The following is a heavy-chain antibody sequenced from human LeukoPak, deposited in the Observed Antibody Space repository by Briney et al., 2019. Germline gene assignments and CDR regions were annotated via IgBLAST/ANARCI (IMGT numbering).Heavy chain of an antibody. CDR1: GGSISSYY. J-gene: IGHJ4*02. V-gene: IGHV4-4*07. D-gene: IGHD3-22*01. CDR2: IYTSGST. CDR3: ARVPSFDSSGPFDY. Sequence: SETLSLTCTVSGGSISSYYWSWIRQPAGKGLEWIGRIYTSGSTNYNPSLKSRVTISVDTSKNQFSLKLSSVTAADTAVYYCARVPSFDSSGPFDYWGQGTLVTVSS.